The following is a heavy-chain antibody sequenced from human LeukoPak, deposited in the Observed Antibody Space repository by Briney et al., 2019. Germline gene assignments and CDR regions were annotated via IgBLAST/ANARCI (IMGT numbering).Heavy chain of an antibody. CDR2: ISAYNGNT. V-gene: IGHV1-18*01. J-gene: IGHJ6*03. CDR3: ARSSLRYFDWLSENYYMDV. D-gene: IGHD3-9*01. Sequence: GASVTVSCTASGYTFTSYGISWVRQAPGQGLEWMGWISAYNGNTNYAQKLQGRVTMTTDTSTSTAYMELRSLRSDDTAVYYCARSSLRYFDWLSENYYMDVWGKGTTVTVSS. CDR1: GYTFTSYG.